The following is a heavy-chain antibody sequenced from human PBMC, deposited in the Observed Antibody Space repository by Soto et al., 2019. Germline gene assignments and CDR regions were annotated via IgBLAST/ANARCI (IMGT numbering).Heavy chain of an antibody. CDR1: GGSVSSGTYY. Sequence: QVQLQESGPGLVKTSETLSLTCGVSGGSVSSGTYYWSWMRQPPGKGLEWIGYIYYSGSTNYNPSLKSRVTISVDTSKNQFSLKLSSVTAADTAVYYCARGSTPAQFYGMDVWGQGTTVTVSS. V-gene: IGHV4-61*01. CDR2: IYYSGST. CDR3: ARGSTPAQFYGMDV. D-gene: IGHD2-2*01. J-gene: IGHJ6*02.